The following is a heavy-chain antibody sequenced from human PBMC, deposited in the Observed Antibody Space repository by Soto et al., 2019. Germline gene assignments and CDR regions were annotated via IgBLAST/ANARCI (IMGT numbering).Heavy chain of an antibody. J-gene: IGHJ5*02. V-gene: IGHV1-69*13. D-gene: IGHD5-18*01. Sequence: SVKVSCKASGGTFSNYAISWVRQAPGQGLEWMGGIIPVFGTANYSQKFQGRVTITADESASTAYMELSSLRSEDTAVYYCARGPRYSYAYNWFDPWGQGTLVTVSS. CDR3: ARGPRYSYAYNWFDP. CDR1: GGTFSNYA. CDR2: IIPVFGTA.